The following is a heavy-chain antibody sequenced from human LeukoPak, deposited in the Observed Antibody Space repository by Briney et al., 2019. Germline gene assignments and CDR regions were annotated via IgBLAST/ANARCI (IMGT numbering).Heavy chain of an antibody. CDR3: ARRITMVQGVIYFDP. D-gene: IGHD3-10*01. Sequence: SETLSLTCTVSGGSVSSGSYYWSWIRQPPGKGLEWIGEINHSGSTNYNPSLKSRVTISVDTSKNQFSLKLSSVTAADTAVYYCARRITMVQGVIYFDPWGQGTLVTVSS. V-gene: IGHV4-39*07. CDR2: INHSGST. J-gene: IGHJ5*02. CDR1: GGSVSSGSYY.